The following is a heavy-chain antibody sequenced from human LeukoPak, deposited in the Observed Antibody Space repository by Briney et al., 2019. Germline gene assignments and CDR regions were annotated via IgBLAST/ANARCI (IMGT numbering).Heavy chain of an antibody. J-gene: IGHJ4*02. Sequence: GASVKVSCKASGYTFTGYYMHWVRQAPGQGLEWMGWINPNSGGTNYAQKFQGRVTMTRDTSISTAYMELSRLRSDDTAAYYCATNPFGSGSYYKIWGQGTLVTVSS. D-gene: IGHD3-10*01. CDR2: INPNSGGT. V-gene: IGHV1-2*02. CDR3: ATNPFGSGSYYKI. CDR1: GYTFTGYY.